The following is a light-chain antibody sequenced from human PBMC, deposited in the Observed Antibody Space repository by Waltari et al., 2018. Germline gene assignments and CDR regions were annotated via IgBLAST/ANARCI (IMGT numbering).Light chain of an antibody. CDR2: VVT. V-gene: IGLV2-11*01. CDR1: GLEVGAQNY. J-gene: IGLJ3*02. Sequence: QSALTQPRSVSGPPGQSDTMSCPGSGLEVGAQNYVSWYQQHPGEAPKLMIYVVTKRPSGVPDRFSGSKSGNSASLTVSGLQAEDEADYYCCSYAGTWVFGGGTKLTVL. CDR3: CSYAGTWV.